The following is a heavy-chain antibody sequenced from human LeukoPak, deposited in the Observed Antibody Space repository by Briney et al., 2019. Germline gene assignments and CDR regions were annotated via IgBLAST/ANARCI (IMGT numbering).Heavy chain of an antibody. CDR1: GGSISSSTYY. Sequence: PSETLSLTCTVSGGSISSSTYYWGWIRQPPGKGLEWIGSIYDSGSTYSNPSLKSRLTISVDTSKNQFSLKLSSVTAADTAVCYCASDGPQRTLGYWGQGTLVTVSS. CDR3: ASDGPQRTLGY. J-gene: IGHJ4*02. V-gene: IGHV4-39*07. CDR2: IYDSGST.